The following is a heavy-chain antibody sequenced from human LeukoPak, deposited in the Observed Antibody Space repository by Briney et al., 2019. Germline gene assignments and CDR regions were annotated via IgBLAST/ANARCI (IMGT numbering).Heavy chain of an antibody. J-gene: IGHJ3*02. V-gene: IGHV4-39*01. Sequence: PSETLSLTRTVSGGSISSGSYYWSWIRQPAGKGLEWIGSIYYSGSTYYNPSLKSRVTISVDTSKNQFSLKLSSVTAADTAVYYCARHGYSASDAFDIWGQGTMVTVSS. CDR2: IYYSGST. CDR3: ARHGYSASDAFDI. D-gene: IGHD2-21*01. CDR1: GGSISSGSYY.